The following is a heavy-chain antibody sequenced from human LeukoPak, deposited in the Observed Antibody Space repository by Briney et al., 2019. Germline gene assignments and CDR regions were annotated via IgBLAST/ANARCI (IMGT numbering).Heavy chain of an antibody. J-gene: IGHJ4*02. CDR2: IYYSGST. CDR3: ARSEYSSSSGYFDY. D-gene: IGHD6-6*01. Sequence: SETLSLTCTVSGGSISSYYWSWIRQPPGRGLEWIGYIYYSGSTNYNPSLKSRVTISVDTSKNQFSVKLSSVTAADTAVYYCARSEYSSSSGYFDYWGQGTLVTVSS. V-gene: IGHV4-59*01. CDR1: GGSISSYY.